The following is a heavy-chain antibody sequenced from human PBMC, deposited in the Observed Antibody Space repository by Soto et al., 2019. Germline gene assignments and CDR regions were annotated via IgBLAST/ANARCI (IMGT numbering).Heavy chain of an antibody. CDR3: ARITYEFRRRYYLYDFLDY. Sequence: TSETLSLTCTVSGGSIGSRDYSWSCIRQAQGKGLEWIGYIYYSGSSYYNPSLKRRVTISVDTSKNQLSLKLSSVTAADTAVYYCARITYEFRRRYYLYDFLDYWGQGTLVTVSS. D-gene: IGHD3-3*01. CDR1: GGSIGSRDYS. V-gene: IGHV4-30-4*01. J-gene: IGHJ4*02. CDR2: IYYSGSS.